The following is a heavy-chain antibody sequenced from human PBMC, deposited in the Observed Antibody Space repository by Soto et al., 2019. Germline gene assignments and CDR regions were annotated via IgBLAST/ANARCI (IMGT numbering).Heavy chain of an antibody. CDR3: SGCSGGACHQNYGMDV. Sequence: EVHLVESGGGLVKPGGSLRLSCAVSGFTFSSCTMNWVRQAPGKALEWVSSISPSTSHIYYADSVKGRFTISRDNAKNSLFLQMNSLRAEDTAVYYCSGCSGGACHQNYGMDVWGQGTTVTVSS. CDR1: GFTFSSCT. V-gene: IGHV3-21*01. J-gene: IGHJ6*02. CDR2: ISPSTSHI. D-gene: IGHD2-15*01.